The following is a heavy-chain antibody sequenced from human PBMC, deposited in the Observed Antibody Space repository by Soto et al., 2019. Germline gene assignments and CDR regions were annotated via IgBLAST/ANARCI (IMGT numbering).Heavy chain of an antibody. CDR2: ISYDGSHK. J-gene: IGHJ3*02. D-gene: IGHD3-16*01. CDR3: AKLPEGEPTEEDAFDI. Sequence: GGSLRLSCAASGFTFSNYAMHWVRQAPGKGLEWVAAISYDGSHKYYAESVKGRFTISRDNSKDTLYLQMNSLRTDDTAVFYCAKLPEGEPTEEDAFDIWGQGTMVTVSS. V-gene: IGHV3-30-3*02. CDR1: GFTFSNYA.